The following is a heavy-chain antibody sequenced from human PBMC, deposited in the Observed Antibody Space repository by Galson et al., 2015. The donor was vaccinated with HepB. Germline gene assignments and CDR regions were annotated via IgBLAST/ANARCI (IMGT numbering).Heavy chain of an antibody. CDR3: ARSGESGFEYFDY. D-gene: IGHD6-25*01. CDR2: IYYGGST. Sequence: ETLSLTCTVSGGSISSSYWSWIRQPPGKGLEWIASIYYGGSTHYSLSLRSRVTISVDTSKSQFSLKLSSVTAADTAVYYCARSGESGFEYFDYWGQGTLVTVSS. CDR1: GGSISSSY. V-gene: IGHV4-59*01. J-gene: IGHJ4*02.